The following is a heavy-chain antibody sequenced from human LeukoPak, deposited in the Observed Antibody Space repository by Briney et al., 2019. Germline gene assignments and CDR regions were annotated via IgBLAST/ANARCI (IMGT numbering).Heavy chain of an antibody. CDR1: GGSISSSSYY. CDR3: ASQEYYYDSSGTPPDY. Sequence: PSETLSLTCTVSGGSISSSSYYWGWIRQPPGKGLEWIGSIYYSGSTYYNPSLKSRVTISVDTSKNQFSLKLSSVTAADTAMYYCASQEYYYDSSGTPPDYWGQGTLVTVSS. CDR2: IYYSGST. J-gene: IGHJ4*02. V-gene: IGHV4-39*01. D-gene: IGHD3-22*01.